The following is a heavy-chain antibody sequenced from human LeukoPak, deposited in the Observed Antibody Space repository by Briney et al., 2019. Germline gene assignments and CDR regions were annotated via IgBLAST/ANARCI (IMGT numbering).Heavy chain of an antibody. D-gene: IGHD3-10*01. CDR2: ISSSSSYI. V-gene: IGHV3-21*01. Sequence: ETLSLTCTVSGGSISSYYWSWIRQPPGKGLEWVSSISSSSSYIYYADSVKGRFTISRDNAKNSLYLQMNSLRAEDTAVYYCARDRYYYGSGSSDYWGQGTLVTVSS. CDR3: ARDRYYYGSGSSDY. J-gene: IGHJ4*02. CDR1: GGSISSYY.